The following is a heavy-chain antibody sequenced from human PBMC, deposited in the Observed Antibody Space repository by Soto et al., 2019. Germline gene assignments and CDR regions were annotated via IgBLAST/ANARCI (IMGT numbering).Heavy chain of an antibody. Sequence: GGSLRLSFSASGFTFSSYAMSWVRQAPGTGLEWVSAISGSGGSTYYADSVKGRFTISRDNSKNTLDLQMNSLRAEDTDVYCCAKDADWSSTGCYFDGGAQGT. CDR3: AKDADWSSTGCYFDG. V-gene: IGHV3-23*01. J-gene: IGHJ4*02. CDR2: ISGSGGST. CDR1: GFTFSSYA. D-gene: IGHD2-2*01.